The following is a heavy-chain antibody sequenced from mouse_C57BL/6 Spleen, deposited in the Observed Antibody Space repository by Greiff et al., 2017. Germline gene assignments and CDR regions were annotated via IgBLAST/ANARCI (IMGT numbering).Heavy chain of an antibody. CDR1: GFTFSDYY. Sequence: EVKLMESEGGLVQPGSSMKLSCTASGFTFSDYYMAWVRQVPEKGLEWVANINYDGSSTYYLDSLKSRFIISRDNAKNILYLQMSSLKSEDTATYYCARDQSSGWGFDYWGQGTTLTVSS. CDR3: ARDQSSGWGFDY. V-gene: IGHV5-16*01. CDR2: INYDGSST. D-gene: IGHD3-2*02. J-gene: IGHJ2*01.